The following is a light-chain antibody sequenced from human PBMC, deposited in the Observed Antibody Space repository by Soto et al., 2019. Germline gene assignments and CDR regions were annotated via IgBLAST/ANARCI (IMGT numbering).Light chain of an antibody. Sequence: DIQMTQSPSSLSPSLGDSVTITCRASQSISSYLNWYQQKPGKAPKLLIYMASSLESGVQSRFSGSGSGTEFALTIRSLQPDDFATYYCKQYNSYYTFGQGTKVDIK. CDR2: MAS. CDR1: QSISSY. V-gene: IGKV1-5*03. CDR3: KQYNSYYT. J-gene: IGKJ2*01.